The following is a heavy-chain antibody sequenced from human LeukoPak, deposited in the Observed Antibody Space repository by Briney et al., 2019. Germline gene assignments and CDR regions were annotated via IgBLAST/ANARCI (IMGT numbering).Heavy chain of an antibody. J-gene: IGHJ6*02. CDR1: GFTFSSYG. CDR2: ISYDGSNK. D-gene: IGHD4-11*01. CDR3: AKSVTHYYYGMDV. V-gene: IGHV3-30*18. Sequence: QTGRSLRLSCAASGFTFSSYGMHWVRQAPGKGLEWVAVISYDGSNKYYADSVKGRFTISRDNSKNTLYLRMNSLRAEDTAVYYCAKSVTHYYYGMDVWGQGTTVTVSS.